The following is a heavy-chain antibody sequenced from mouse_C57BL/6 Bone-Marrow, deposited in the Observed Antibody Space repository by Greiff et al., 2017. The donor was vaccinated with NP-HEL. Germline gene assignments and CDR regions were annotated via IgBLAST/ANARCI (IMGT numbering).Heavy chain of an antibody. Sequence: VQLQQPWAELVKPGASVKVSCKASGYTFPSYWMHWVKQRPGQGLEWIGRIHPSDSVTNSNQKFTGQATLTVDKSSSTAYMKLSSLTSEDSAVYYCAIGPYLPDAMDYWGQGTSVTVSS. D-gene: IGHD2-10*01. V-gene: IGHV1-74*01. CDR2: IHPSDSVT. CDR3: AIGPYLPDAMDY. J-gene: IGHJ4*01. CDR1: GYTFPSYW.